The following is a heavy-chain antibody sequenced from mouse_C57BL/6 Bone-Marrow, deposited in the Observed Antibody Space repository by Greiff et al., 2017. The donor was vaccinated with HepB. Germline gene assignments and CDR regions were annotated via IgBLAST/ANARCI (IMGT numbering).Heavy chain of an antibody. Sequence: QVQLKQPGAELVMPGASVKLSCKASGYTFTSYWMHWVKQRPGQGLEWIGEIDPSDSYTNYNQKFKGKSTLTVDKSSSTAYMQLSSLTSEDSAVYYCARGGSSLLLWYFDVWGTGTTVTVSS. CDR1: GYTFTSYW. J-gene: IGHJ1*03. CDR3: ARGGSSLLLWYFDV. V-gene: IGHV1-69*01. CDR2: IDPSDSYT. D-gene: IGHD1-1*01.